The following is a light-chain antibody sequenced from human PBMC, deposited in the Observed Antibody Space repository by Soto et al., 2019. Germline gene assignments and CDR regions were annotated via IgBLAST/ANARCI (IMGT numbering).Light chain of an antibody. J-gene: IGLJ3*02. V-gene: IGLV2-14*01. Sequence: QSVLTQPASVSGSPGQSITISCSGTSSDVGGYNYVSWYQQSPGKAPKLRIYEVTNRPSGVSNRFSGSKSANTASLTISGLQAEDAAAYYCSSYTTSSIWLFGGGTKLTVL. CDR3: SSYTTSSIWL. CDR1: SSDVGGYNY. CDR2: EVT.